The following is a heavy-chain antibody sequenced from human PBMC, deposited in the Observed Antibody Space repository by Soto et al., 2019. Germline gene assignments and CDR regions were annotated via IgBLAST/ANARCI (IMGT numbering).Heavy chain of an antibody. V-gene: IGHV3-30-3*02. Sequence: GGSLSLSCAASGFTFSSYAMHWVRQAPGKGLEWVAVISYDGSNKYYADSVKGRFTISRDNSKNTLYLQMNSLRAEDTAVYYCAKNYYDSSGYIDYWGQGTLVTVSS. D-gene: IGHD3-22*01. J-gene: IGHJ4*02. CDR3: AKNYYDSSGYIDY. CDR2: ISYDGSNK. CDR1: GFTFSSYA.